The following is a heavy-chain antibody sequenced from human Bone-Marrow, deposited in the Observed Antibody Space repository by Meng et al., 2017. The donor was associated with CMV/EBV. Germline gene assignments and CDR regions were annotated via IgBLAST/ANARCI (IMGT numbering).Heavy chain of an antibody. D-gene: IGHD3-22*01. CDR3: AKGSHSSGYYYSFDY. Sequence: GGSLRLSCAASGFTFSSYGMHWVRQAPGKGLEWVAFIRYDGSNKYYADSVKGRFTISRDNSKNTLYLQMNSLRVDDTAVYYCAKGSHSSGYYYSFDYWGQGTLVTVSS. CDR2: IRYDGSNK. J-gene: IGHJ4*02. V-gene: IGHV3-30*02. CDR1: GFTFSSYG.